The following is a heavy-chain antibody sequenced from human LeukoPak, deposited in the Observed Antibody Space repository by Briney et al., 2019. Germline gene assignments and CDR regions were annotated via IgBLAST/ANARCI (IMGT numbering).Heavy chain of an antibody. D-gene: IGHD2-2*02. V-gene: IGHV4-34*01. CDR1: GGSFSGYY. CDR2: INHSGST. Sequence: SETLSLTCAVYGGSFSGYYWSWIRQPPGKGLEWIGEINHSGSTNYNPSLKSRVTISVDTSKNQFSLKLSSVTAADTAVYYCARVGMEYQLLYPYYFDYWGQGTLVTVSS. CDR3: ARVGMEYQLLYPYYFDY. J-gene: IGHJ4*02.